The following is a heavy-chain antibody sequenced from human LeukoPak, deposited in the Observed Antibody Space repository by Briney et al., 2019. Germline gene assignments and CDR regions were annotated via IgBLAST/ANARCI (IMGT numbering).Heavy chain of an antibody. CDR3: ARDYRGSYSFGY. CDR1: GYTYTSYG. D-gene: IGHD1-26*01. CDR2: ISVYNGNT. Sequence: ASVKVPRKASGYTYTSYGISWVRQPPGQGLVWMGWISVYNGNTNYAQKLQGRVTMTTDTSTSTAYMELRSLRSDDTAVYYCARDYRGSYSFGYWGQGTLVTVSS. V-gene: IGHV1-18*01. J-gene: IGHJ4*02.